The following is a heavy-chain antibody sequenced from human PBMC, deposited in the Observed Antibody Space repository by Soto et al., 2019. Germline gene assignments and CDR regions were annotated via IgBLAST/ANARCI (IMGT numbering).Heavy chain of an antibody. Sequence: ASVKVSCKASGYTFTGYYMHWVRQAPGQGLEWMGWINPNSGGTNYAQKIQGWVTMTRDTSISTAYMELSRLRSDDTAVYYYARAQVYDFWSGYPHYYYYYGMDVWGQGTTVTVSS. CDR3: ARAQVYDFWSGYPHYYYYYGMDV. D-gene: IGHD3-3*01. J-gene: IGHJ6*02. V-gene: IGHV1-2*04. CDR2: INPNSGGT. CDR1: GYTFTGYY.